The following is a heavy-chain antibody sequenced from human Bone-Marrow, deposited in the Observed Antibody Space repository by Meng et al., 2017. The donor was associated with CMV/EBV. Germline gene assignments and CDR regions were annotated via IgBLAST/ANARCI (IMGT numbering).Heavy chain of an antibody. CDR1: GGTFSSYA. Sequence: SVKVSCKASGGTFSSYAISWVRQAPGQGLEWMGRIIPILGIANYAQKFQGRVTITADKSTSTAYMGLSSLRSEDTAVYYCASEGGGGRKRLRLDLDYWGQGTLVTVSS. CDR2: IIPILGIA. J-gene: IGHJ4*02. D-gene: IGHD5-12*01. CDR3: ASEGGGGRKRLRLDLDY. V-gene: IGHV1-69*04.